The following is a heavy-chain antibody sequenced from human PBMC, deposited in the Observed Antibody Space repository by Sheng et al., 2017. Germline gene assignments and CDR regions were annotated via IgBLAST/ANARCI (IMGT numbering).Heavy chain of an antibody. CDR3: ARGTSDCGGDCPWALDY. Sequence: QVQLQQWGAGLLKPSETLSLTCAVYGGSFSGYYWSWIRQPPGKGLEWIGEINHSGSTNYNPSLKSRVTISVDTSKNQFSLKLSSVTAADTAVYYCARGTSDCGGDCPWALDYWGQGTLVTVSS. V-gene: IGHV4-34*01. CDR2: INHSGST. J-gene: IGHJ4*02. CDR1: GGSFSGYY. D-gene: IGHD2-21*01.